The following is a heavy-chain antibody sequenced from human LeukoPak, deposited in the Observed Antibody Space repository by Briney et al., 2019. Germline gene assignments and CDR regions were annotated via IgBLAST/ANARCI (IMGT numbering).Heavy chain of an antibody. D-gene: IGHD2-2*02. CDR2: IYYSGST. CDR1: GGSISSGSYY. J-gene: IGHJ4*02. V-gene: IGHV4-61*01. CDR3: ATSFYCSSTSCYSDPIFDY. Sequence: SETLSLTCTVSGGSISSGSYYWSWIRQPPGKGLEWIGYIYYSGSTNYNPSLKSRVTISVDTSKNQFSLKLSSVTAADTAVYYCATSFYCSSTSCYSDPIFDYWGQGTLVTVSS.